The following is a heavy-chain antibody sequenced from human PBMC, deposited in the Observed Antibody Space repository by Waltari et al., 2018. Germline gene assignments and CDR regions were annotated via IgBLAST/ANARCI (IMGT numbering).Heavy chain of an antibody. CDR3: ARAPPDYFPSSGYSTGYFDP. CDR2: INTDNGRT. Sequence: QVLLVQSGAEVQKPGASVTLSCKPSGYPFTTYAIHWVRQAPGQGLEWMGWINTDNGRTKYSQKFQGRVTITRDTSATTVYMALSSLRSEDTAVYFCARAPPDYFPSSGYSTGYFDPWGQGTLVTVSS. J-gene: IGHJ5*02. V-gene: IGHV1-3*04. D-gene: IGHD3-22*01. CDR1: GYPFTTYA.